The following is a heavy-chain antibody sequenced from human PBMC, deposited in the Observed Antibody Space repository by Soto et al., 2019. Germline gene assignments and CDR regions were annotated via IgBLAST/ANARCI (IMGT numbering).Heavy chain of an antibody. CDR2: IYPGDSET. CDR1: GYNFTNYW. J-gene: IGHJ6*02. V-gene: IGHV5-51*01. CDR3: ARQQTGSQRLNYYYAMDV. Sequence: GESLKISCQASGYNFTNYWIVWVRQMPGKGLEWMGIIYPGDSETRYNPSFQGQVTISADKSISPPYVQWSSLKASDTAMYYCARQQTGSQRLNYYYAMDVWGQRTTVTVFS. D-gene: IGHD6-25*01.